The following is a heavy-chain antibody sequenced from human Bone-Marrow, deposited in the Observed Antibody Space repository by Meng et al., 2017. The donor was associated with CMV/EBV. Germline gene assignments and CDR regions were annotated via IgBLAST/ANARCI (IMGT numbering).Heavy chain of an antibody. CDR1: GVTFSSYS. J-gene: IGHJ6*01. V-gene: IGHV3-48*04. Sequence: GESLKISCAASGVTFSSYSMNWVRQAPGKGLEWVSYISSSNSTKYYADSVKGRFTISRDNAKNSLYLKMNSLGAEDAAVYYCALRLGSGSSFGMDVWGQGTTVTVSS. CDR2: ISSSNSTK. D-gene: IGHD3-16*01. CDR3: ALRLGSGSSFGMDV.